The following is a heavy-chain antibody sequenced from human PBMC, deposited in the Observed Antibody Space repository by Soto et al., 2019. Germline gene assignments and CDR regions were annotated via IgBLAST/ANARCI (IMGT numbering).Heavy chain of an antibody. CDR2: ISSSGSTI. J-gene: IGHJ5*02. CDR1: GSTFSDSY. CDR3: ARLPFPWGWFDP. V-gene: IGHV3-11*01. Sequence: QVQLVESGGGLVKPGGSLRLSCAASGSTFSDSYMSWIRQAPGKGLEWVSYISSSGSTIYYADSVKGRFTISRDNAKNSLYLQLNSLRADDTAVYYCARLPFPWGWFDPWGQGTLVTVSS. D-gene: IGHD3-16*01.